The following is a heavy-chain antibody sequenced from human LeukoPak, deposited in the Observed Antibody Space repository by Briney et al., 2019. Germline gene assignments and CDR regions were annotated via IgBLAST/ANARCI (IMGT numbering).Heavy chain of an antibody. V-gene: IGHV3-23*01. CDR2: ISGSGGST. Sequence: PGGSLRLSCAASGFTFSSYAMSWVRQAPGKGLEWFSAISGSGGSTYYADSVKGRFTIPRDNSRDTLYLQMNSLRAEDTAVYYCAKGYYDYVWGSYYFDYWGQGTLVTVSS. D-gene: IGHD3-16*01. CDR1: GFTFSSYA. J-gene: IGHJ4*02. CDR3: AKGYYDYVWGSYYFDY.